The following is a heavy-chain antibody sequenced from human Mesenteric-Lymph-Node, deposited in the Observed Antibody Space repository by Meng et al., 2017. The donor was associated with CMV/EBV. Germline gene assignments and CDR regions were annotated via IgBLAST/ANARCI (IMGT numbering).Heavy chain of an antibody. CDR3: ARDNRASGNYDWFDP. V-gene: IGHV4-4*01. Sequence: SGDSISSGTWWSWVRRPPGKGLEWIGEIYHNGFTNYNPSLKSRVTMSIDKSRNQVSLNLRSVTAADTAVYFCARDNRASGNYDWFDPWGQGTLVTVS. CDR2: IYHNGFT. D-gene: IGHD1-26*01. CDR1: GDSISSGTW. J-gene: IGHJ5*02.